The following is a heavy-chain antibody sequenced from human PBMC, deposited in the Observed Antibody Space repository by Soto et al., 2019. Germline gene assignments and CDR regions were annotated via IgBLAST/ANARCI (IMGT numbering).Heavy chain of an antibody. CDR2: INVYNGNT. Sequence: ASLKVSCKASGYTFTSYEMHWVRQSPGKGLEWMGWINVYNGNTKYAQKVQGRVTMTTDTSTSTAYMELRSLRSDDTAVYYCARGVGSGSYYNQYNWFDPWGQGTLVTVSS. CDR3: ARGVGSGSYYNQYNWFDP. D-gene: IGHD3-10*01. V-gene: IGHV1-18*01. CDR1: GYTFTSYE. J-gene: IGHJ5*02.